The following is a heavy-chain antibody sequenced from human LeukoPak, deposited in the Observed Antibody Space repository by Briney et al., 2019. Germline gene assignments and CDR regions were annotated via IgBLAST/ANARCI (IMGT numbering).Heavy chain of an antibody. V-gene: IGHV3-30*18. Sequence: GRSLRLSCAASGFTFSSYGMHWVRQAPGKGLEWVAVISYDGSNKYYADSVKGRFTISRDNSKNTLYLQMNSLRAEDTAVYYCAKDNLRYFAWLLDNPGYFDYWGQETLVTVSS. J-gene: IGHJ4*02. CDR2: ISYDGSNK. D-gene: IGHD3-9*01. CDR3: AKDNLRYFAWLLDNPGYFDY. CDR1: GFTFSSYG.